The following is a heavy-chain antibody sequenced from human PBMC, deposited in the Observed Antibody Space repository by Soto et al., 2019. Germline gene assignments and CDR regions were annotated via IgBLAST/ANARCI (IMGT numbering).Heavy chain of an antibody. V-gene: IGHV3-30-3*01. D-gene: IGHD3-10*01. CDR2: ISSDGSNK. CDR3: ARDQPKTTRITMVRGVMSRYYGMDV. CDR1: GFTFSNYC. Sequence: GGSLRLSCAASGFTFSNYCIHWVRQAPAKGLEWVAVISSDGSNKYYADSVKGRFTISRDNSRNTLYLQMNSLRAEDTAVYYCARDQPKTTRITMVRGVMSRYYGMDVWGQGTTVTVSS. J-gene: IGHJ6*02.